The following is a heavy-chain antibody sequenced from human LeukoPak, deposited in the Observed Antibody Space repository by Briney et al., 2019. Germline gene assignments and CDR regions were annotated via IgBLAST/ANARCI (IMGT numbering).Heavy chain of an antibody. Sequence: GGSLRLSCAASGFTFSSYAMSWVRQAPGKGLEWVSAISGSGGRTYYADSVKGRFTISRENSKNTLYLQMNSLRAEDTAVYYCAKGHEWELVAYWGQGTLVTVSS. CDR3: AKGHEWELVAY. V-gene: IGHV3-23*01. CDR1: GFTFSSYA. J-gene: IGHJ4*02. CDR2: ISGSGGRT. D-gene: IGHD1-26*01.